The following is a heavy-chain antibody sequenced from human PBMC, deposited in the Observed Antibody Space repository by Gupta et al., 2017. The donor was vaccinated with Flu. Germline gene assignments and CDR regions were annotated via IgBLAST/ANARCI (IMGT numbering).Heavy chain of an antibody. CDR2: ISYDGSDK. D-gene: IGHD3-3*01. CDR3: AKSQESFPHSSIDFLMDV. J-gene: IGHJ6*04. V-gene: IGHV3-30*18. Sequence: ARQAPGKGLEWVAVISYDGSDKYYADSVKGRFTISRDNSENTLYLHMNSLRTEDTALYYCAKSQESFPHSSIDFLMDVWGKGTPVTVSS.